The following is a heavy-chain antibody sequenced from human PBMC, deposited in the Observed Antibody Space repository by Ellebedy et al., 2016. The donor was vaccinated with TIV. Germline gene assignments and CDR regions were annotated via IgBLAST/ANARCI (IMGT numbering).Heavy chain of an antibody. CDR3: ARAWNSMRSAFDI. CDR2: IYPGDSDT. CDR1: GYSFTSYW. D-gene: IGHD1-7*01. V-gene: IGHV5-51*01. J-gene: IGHJ3*02. Sequence: GGSLRLXXKGSGYSFTSYWIGWVRQMPGKGLEWMGIIYPGDSDTRYSPSFQGQVTISADKSISTAYLQWSSLKASDTAMYYCARAWNSMRSAFDIWGQGTMVTVSS.